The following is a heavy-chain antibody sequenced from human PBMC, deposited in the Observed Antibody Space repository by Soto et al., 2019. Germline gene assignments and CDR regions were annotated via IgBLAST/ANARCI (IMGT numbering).Heavy chain of an antibody. CDR3: ARKSGRDCHSGGGCFSFDV. Sequence: QVQLVQSGAEMRKPGSSLKVSCKVFGETLNSNPIGWVRQAPGQGLEWVGGIVPLSDRTNYAQELQGRVTVTADGSTSTVYMELSNLKTDDTAVYYCARKSGRDCHSGGGCFSFDVWGQGSLITVSS. J-gene: IGHJ4*02. CDR2: IVPLSDRT. V-gene: IGHV1-69*01. CDR1: GETLNSNP. D-gene: IGHD2-15*01.